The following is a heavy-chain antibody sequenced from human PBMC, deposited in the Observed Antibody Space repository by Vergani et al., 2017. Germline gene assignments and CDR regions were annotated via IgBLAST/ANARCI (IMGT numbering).Heavy chain of an antibody. J-gene: IGHJ6*02. V-gene: IGHV4-31*03. D-gene: IGHD3-22*01. CDR3: AGDYYESSGFYGMDV. Sequence: QVQLQESGPGLVKPSQTLSLTCTVSRGSISSGGYYWSWNRQHPGKGLVWIGYTYYSGSTYYNPSLKGRVTISVDTSKNQFSLKLSSVTAADTAVYYCAGDYYESSGFYGMDVWGQGTTVTVSS. CDR1: RGSISSGGYY. CDR2: TYYSGST.